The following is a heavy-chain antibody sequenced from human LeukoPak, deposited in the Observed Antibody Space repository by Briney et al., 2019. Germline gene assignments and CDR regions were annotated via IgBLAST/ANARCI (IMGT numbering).Heavy chain of an antibody. Sequence: SETLSLTCTVPSGSFSSTSYFCGWIRQSPGMGLEWIATINYSGTTYYNPSLKSRVTTSVDTSRNQFSLKLTSVTAADTAVYYCARLRGGVQLWWDWGQGALVTVSS. CDR1: SGSFSSTSYF. J-gene: IGHJ4*01. V-gene: IGHV4-39*01. D-gene: IGHD4/OR15-4a*01. CDR2: INYSGTT. CDR3: ARLRGGVQLWWD.